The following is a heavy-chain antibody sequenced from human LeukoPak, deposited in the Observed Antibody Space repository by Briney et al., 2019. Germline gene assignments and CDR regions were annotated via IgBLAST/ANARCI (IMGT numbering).Heavy chain of an antibody. Sequence: GRSLRLSCAASGFIFSGYGMNWVRQAPGKGLEWVSGIWYDGSYQYYAESVKGRFTISRDNSKNTLYLQMNSLRDEDTAVYYCASSLRDASNFVGYFDLWGRGTLVTVSS. CDR1: GFIFSGYG. J-gene: IGHJ2*01. D-gene: IGHD5-24*01. CDR2: IWYDGSYQ. CDR3: ASSLRDASNFVGYFDL. V-gene: IGHV3-33*01.